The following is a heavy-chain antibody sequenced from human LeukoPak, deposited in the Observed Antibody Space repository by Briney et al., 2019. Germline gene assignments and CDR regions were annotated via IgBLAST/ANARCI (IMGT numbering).Heavy chain of an antibody. D-gene: IGHD6-13*01. J-gene: IGHJ4*02. V-gene: IGHV3-23*01. CDR2: ISGSGGST. Sequence: PGGSLRLSCAASGFTFSGYAMSWVRQAPGKGLEWVSSISGSGGSTYYADSVKGRFTISRDNSKNTLYLQMNSLRAEDTAVYYCAKGRIPILIAAAGTNKDPLHYWGQGTLVTVSS. CDR1: GFTFSGYA. CDR3: AKGRIPILIAAAGTNKDPLHY.